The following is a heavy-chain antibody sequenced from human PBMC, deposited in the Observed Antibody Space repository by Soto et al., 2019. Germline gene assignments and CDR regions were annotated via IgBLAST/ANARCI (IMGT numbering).Heavy chain of an antibody. CDR2: MNPNSGNT. J-gene: IGHJ4*02. Sequence: ASVKVSCKASGYTFTSYDINWVRQATGQGLEWMGWMNPNSGNTGYAQKFQGRVTMTRNTSISTAYMELSSLRSGDSAVYYCARGRYYDYIWGSWGQGTLVTVSS. CDR3: ARGRYYDYIWGS. CDR1: GYTFTSYD. D-gene: IGHD3-16*01. V-gene: IGHV1-8*01.